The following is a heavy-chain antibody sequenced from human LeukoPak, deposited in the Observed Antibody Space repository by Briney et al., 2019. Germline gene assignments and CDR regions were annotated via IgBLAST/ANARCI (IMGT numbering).Heavy chain of an antibody. CDR3: ANDFNWATDY. Sequence: GGSLRLSCAASGLTFSSSSFHWVRQAPGKGLEWVAFIRHDGSDKYYADSVKGRFISSRDNSKNNVYLQMNSLRIEGSALYYCANDFNWATDYWGQGTLVTVSS. J-gene: IGHJ4*02. CDR1: GLTFSSSS. CDR2: IRHDGSDK. D-gene: IGHD1-1*01. V-gene: IGHV3-30*02.